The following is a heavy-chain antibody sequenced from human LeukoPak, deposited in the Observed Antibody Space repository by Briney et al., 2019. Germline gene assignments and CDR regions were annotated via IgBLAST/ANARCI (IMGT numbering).Heavy chain of an antibody. V-gene: IGHV4-39*07. D-gene: IGHD1-26*01. CDR2: IYYSGST. CDR1: GGSISSSSYY. CDR3: ARAPVGATGFWFDP. Sequence: KPSETLSLTCTVSGGSISSSSYYWGWIRQPPGKGLEWIGSIYYSGSTYYNPSLKSRVTISVDTSKNQFSLKLSSVTAADTAVYYCARAPVGATGFWFDPWGQGTLVTVSS. J-gene: IGHJ5*02.